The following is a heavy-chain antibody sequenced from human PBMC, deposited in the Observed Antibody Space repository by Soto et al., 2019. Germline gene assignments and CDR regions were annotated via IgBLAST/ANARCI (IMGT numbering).Heavy chain of an antibody. J-gene: IGHJ4*02. CDR1: GGSVSSSSYY. D-gene: IGHD3-16*01. CDR2: IYYSGST. Sequence: PSETLSLTCTVPGGSVSSSSYYWSWIRQPPGKGLEWIGYIYYSGSTNYNPSLKSRVTISVDTSKNQFSLKLSSVTAADTAVYYCARDSGEMAPFDYWGQGTLVTVSS. CDR3: ARDSGEMAPFDY. V-gene: IGHV4-61*01.